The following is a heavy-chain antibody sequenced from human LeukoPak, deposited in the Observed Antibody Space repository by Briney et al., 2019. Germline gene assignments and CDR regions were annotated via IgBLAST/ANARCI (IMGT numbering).Heavy chain of an antibody. CDR2: ISGSGGST. D-gene: IGHD3-22*01. J-gene: IGHJ6*03. CDR1: GFTFSSYA. V-gene: IGHV3-23*01. Sequence: PGGSLRLSCAASGFTFSSYAMSWVRQAPGKGLEWVSAISGSGGSTYYADSVKGRFTISRDNSKNTLYLQMNSLRAEDTAVYYCAKDRYYDSSGYPSSYYYYYMDVWGKGTTVTVSS. CDR3: AKDRYYDSSGYPSSYYYYYMDV.